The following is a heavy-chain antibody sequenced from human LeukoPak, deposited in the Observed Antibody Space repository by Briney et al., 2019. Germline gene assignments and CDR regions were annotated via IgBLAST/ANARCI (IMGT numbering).Heavy chain of an antibody. D-gene: IGHD2-8*02. Sequence: GGSLRLSCAVSGFTFGTYAVSWVHQSPGKGLKWVSGISGRGESTYYVDSVKGRFTISRDSSKNTVYLQMDSLRAEDTAVYYCAASLDLAVYGIDYWGQGTLVTVSS. J-gene: IGHJ4*02. CDR1: GFTFGTYA. V-gene: IGHV3-23*01. CDR2: ISGRGEST. CDR3: AASLDLAVYGIDY.